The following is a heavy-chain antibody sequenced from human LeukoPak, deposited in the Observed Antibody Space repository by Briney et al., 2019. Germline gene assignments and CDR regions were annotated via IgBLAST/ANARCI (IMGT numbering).Heavy chain of an antibody. CDR2: ISTDGSIK. D-gene: IGHD6-13*01. CDR3: VREQTIMAAAGLDY. V-gene: IGHV3-30*01. Sequence: GGSLTLSCAASGFTFTSHAMHWVRQAPGRGLEWVGIISTDGSIKYYADSMKGRLTMSRDNSRNTLYLQMNSLRAEDTSIYYCVREQTIMAAAGLDYWGQGTLVTVSS. CDR1: GFTFTSHA. J-gene: IGHJ4*02.